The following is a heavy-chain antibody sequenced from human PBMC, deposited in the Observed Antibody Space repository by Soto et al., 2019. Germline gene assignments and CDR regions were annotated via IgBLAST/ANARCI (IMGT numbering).Heavy chain of an antibody. CDR2: MNPNSGNT. CDR3: ARLRSSNWSERSNGTDV. D-gene: IGHD6-13*01. CDR1: GYTFTSYD. V-gene: IGHV1-8*01. J-gene: IGHJ6*02. Sequence: QVQLVQSGAEVKKPGASVKVSCKASGYTFTSYDINWVRQATGQGLEWMGWMNPNSGNTGYAQKFQGRVTMTRNTPISTTYMELSSLRSENTAVYYCARLRSSNWSERSNGTDVWGQGTTVAVSS.